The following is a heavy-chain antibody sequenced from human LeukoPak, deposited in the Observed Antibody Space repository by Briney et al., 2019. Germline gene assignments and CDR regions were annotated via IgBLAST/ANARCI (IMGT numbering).Heavy chain of an antibody. CDR2: INHSGST. D-gene: IGHD3-22*01. CDR3: ARGGGGKYYDSSGYYTFGSWRYFDY. V-gene: IGHV4-34*01. CDR1: GGSFSGYY. J-gene: IGHJ4*02. Sequence: KPSETLSLTCAVYGGSFSGYYWSWIRQPPGKGLEWIGEINHSGSTNYNPSLKSRVTISVDTSKNQFSLKLSSVTAADTDVYYCARGGGGKYYDSSGYYTFGSWRYFDYWGQGTLVTVSS.